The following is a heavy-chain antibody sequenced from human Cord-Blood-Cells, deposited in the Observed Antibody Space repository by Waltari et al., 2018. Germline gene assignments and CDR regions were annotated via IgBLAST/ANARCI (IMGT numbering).Heavy chain of an antibody. D-gene: IGHD2-21*01. CDR3: ARAETYCGGDCYINYYYGMDV. Sequence: QVQLQQWGAGLLKPSETLSLTCAVYGGSFSGYYWSWIRQPPGKGLEWIGEINHSGSTNYNPSLKSRVTISVDTSKNQFSLKLSSVTAADTAVYYCARAETYCGGDCYINYYYGMDVWGQGTTVTVSS. CDR1: GGSFSGYY. V-gene: IGHV4-34*01. CDR2: INHSGST. J-gene: IGHJ6*02.